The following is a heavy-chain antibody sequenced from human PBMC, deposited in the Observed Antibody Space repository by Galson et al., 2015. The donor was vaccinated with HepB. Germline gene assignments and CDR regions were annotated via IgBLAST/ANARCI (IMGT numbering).Heavy chain of an antibody. CDR3: ARDNLPGIAVEDAFDI. D-gene: IGHD6-19*01. J-gene: IGHJ3*02. V-gene: IGHV6-1*01. Sequence: CAISGDSVSSNSAAWNWIRQSPSRGLEWLGRTYYRSKWYNDYAVSVKSRITINPDTSKNQFSLQLNSVTPEDTAVYYCARDNLPGIAVEDAFDIRGQGTMVTVSS. CDR2: TYYRSKWYN. CDR1: GDSVSSNSAA.